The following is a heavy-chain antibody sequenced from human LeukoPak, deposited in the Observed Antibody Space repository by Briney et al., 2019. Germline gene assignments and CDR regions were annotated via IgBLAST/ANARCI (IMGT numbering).Heavy chain of an antibody. Sequence: SETLSLTCAVYGGSFSGYYWSWIRQPPGKGLEWIGEIDHSGSTNYNPSLKSRVTISVDTSKNQFSLKLSSVTAADTAVYYCARGLTSGSCPFDYWGQGTLVTVSS. CDR3: ARGLTSGSCPFDY. V-gene: IGHV4-34*01. J-gene: IGHJ4*02. CDR1: GGSFSGYY. D-gene: IGHD6-13*01. CDR2: IDHSGST.